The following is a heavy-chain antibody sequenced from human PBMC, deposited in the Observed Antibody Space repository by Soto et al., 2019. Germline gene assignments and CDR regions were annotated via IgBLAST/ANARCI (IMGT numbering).Heavy chain of an antibody. Sequence: EVQMLEYGGGLVQPGGSLGLSCAAAGFTFGSYAMSWVRQAPGKGLEWVSGISGSGGSTFYADSVKGRFTISRDNSNNMVHLQMDNVRADDTAVYYCARQQGGSLSSLYFDYWGQGTLVTVSS. CDR2: ISGSGGST. J-gene: IGHJ4*02. CDR3: ARQQGGSLSSLYFDY. D-gene: IGHD2-15*01. V-gene: IGHV3-23*01. CDR1: GFTFGSYA.